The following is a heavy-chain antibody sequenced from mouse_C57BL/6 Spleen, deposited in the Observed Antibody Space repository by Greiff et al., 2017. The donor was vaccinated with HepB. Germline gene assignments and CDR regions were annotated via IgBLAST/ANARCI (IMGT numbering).Heavy chain of an antibody. Sequence: EVKLVESGGGLVKPGGSLKLSCAASGFTFSDYGMHWVRQAPEKGLEWVAYISSGSSTIYYADTVKGRFTISSGNAKNTLFLQMTSLRSEDTAMYYCARPTGYAMDYWGQGTSVTVSS. CDR1: GFTFSDYG. J-gene: IGHJ4*01. CDR2: ISSGSSTI. CDR3: ARPTGYAMDY. V-gene: IGHV5-17*01.